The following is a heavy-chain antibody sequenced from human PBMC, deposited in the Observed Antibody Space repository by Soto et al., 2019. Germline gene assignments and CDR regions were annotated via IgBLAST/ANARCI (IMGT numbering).Heavy chain of an antibody. D-gene: IGHD3-22*01. J-gene: IGHJ4*02. CDR3: ARSDSSGF. Sequence: QVQLVESGGGVVLPGRSLRLSCAASGFTFSSYAMHWVRQAPGKGLEWVAVISYDGSNKYYADSVKGRFTISRDNSKNTLYLQMNSLRAEDTAVYYCARSDSSGFWGQGTLVTVSS. CDR2: ISYDGSNK. CDR1: GFTFSSYA. V-gene: IGHV3-30-3*01.